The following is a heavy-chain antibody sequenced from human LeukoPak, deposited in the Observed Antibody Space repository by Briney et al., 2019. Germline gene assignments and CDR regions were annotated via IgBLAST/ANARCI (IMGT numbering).Heavy chain of an antibody. CDR2: ITTDGGRT. CDR1: GFTFSTYV. V-gene: IGHV3-23*01. D-gene: IGHD1-1*01. CDR3: KSGGAAPGSFDY. J-gene: IGHJ4*02. Sequence: GGSLRLSCAASGFTFSTYVLSWVRQAPGQGLEWLSSITTDGGRTFYTDSVRGRFTISRDNAKNSLYLQLNSLRVEDTAVYYCKSGGAAPGSFDYWGQGTLVTVSP.